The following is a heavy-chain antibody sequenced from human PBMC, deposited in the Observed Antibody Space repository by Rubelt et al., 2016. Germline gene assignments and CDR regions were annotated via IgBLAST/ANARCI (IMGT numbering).Heavy chain of an antibody. CDR2: INAGNGNT. CDR3: ARILPNYYYGMDV. J-gene: IGHJ6*02. Sequence: QVQLVQSGAEVKKPGASVKVSCKASGYTFTSYAMHWVRQAPGHRLEWMGWINAGNGNTKFFQKFPGSVIITRDTSASTAYMELSSLRSEDTAVYYCARILPNYYYGMDVWGQGTTVTVSS. V-gene: IGHV1-3*01. D-gene: IGHD2/OR15-2a*01. CDR1: GYTFTSYA.